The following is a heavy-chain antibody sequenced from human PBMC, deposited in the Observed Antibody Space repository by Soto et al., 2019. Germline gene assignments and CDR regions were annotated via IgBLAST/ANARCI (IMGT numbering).Heavy chain of an antibody. CDR2: ISTYDVNT. Sequence: QVQLVQSGPEVKKPGASVKVSCTASGYNFTRHGFSWVRQAPGQGLEWMGWISTYDVNTNYAQNFQGRVTMTADTSASTVYMELTSLRPDDTAIYFCAREGRIGWLGIDHWGQGTLVTVSS. J-gene: IGHJ4*02. D-gene: IGHD6-19*01. CDR3: AREGRIGWLGIDH. CDR1: GYNFTRHG. V-gene: IGHV1-18*01.